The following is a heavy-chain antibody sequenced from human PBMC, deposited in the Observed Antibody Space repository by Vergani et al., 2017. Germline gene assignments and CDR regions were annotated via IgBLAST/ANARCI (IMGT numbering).Heavy chain of an antibody. CDR2: INTKTGTP. D-gene: IGHD4/OR15-4a*01. J-gene: IGHJ6*02. CDR1: GYTFSNYI. V-gene: IGHV7-4-1*02. Sequence: QVQLVQSGSELTKPGASLKVSCKASGYTFSNYIINWVRQAPGQGLEWMGWINTKTGTPTYAQGFTGRFVLSLDTSVRTAYLQISSLKAEDSAVYYCARVRDYGVVRYFIYGLDVWGQGTTVTVSS. CDR3: ARVRDYGVVRYFIYGLDV.